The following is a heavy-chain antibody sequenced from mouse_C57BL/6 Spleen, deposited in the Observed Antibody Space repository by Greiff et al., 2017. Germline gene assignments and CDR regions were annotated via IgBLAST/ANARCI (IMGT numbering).Heavy chain of an antibody. Sequence: VQGVESGPELVKPGASVKISCKASGYAFSSSWMNWVKQRPGKGLEWIGRIYPGDGDNNYNGKFKGKATLTADKSSSTAYMQLSSLTSEDSAVYFCAREEGLRDYAMDYWGQGTSVTVSS. J-gene: IGHJ4*01. CDR3: AREEGLRDYAMDY. D-gene: IGHD2-4*01. V-gene: IGHV1-82*01. CDR2: IYPGDGDN. CDR1: GYAFSSSW.